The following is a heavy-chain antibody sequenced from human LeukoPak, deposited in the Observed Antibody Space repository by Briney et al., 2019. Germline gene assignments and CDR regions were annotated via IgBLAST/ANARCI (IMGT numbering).Heavy chain of an antibody. D-gene: IGHD6-19*01. V-gene: IGHV5-51*01. Sequence: GESLKISCKCSGYRFTSYWIGWVRQMPGKGLGWMVIIYPGDSATRYSPSFQGQASISADTSISTAYLQWSSLKASDTAMYYCARKTVASIIGDDAFDIWGQGTMVTVSS. J-gene: IGHJ3*02. CDR2: IYPGDSAT. CDR1: GYRFTSYW. CDR3: ARKTVASIIGDDAFDI.